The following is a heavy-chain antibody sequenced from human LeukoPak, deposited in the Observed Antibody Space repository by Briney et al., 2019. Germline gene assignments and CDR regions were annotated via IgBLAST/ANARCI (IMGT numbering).Heavy chain of an antibody. CDR2: INPNSIGT. CDR3: ARVRTMVRGVIEGFDY. D-gene: IGHD3-10*01. V-gene: IGHV1-2*02. J-gene: IGHJ4*02. Sequence: ASVKLSCKASGYTFTGYYMHWVRQAPGPGHGRMGWINPNSIGTNYAQRFQGRVTMTTDTSTSTAYMELRSLRSDDTAVYYCARVRTMVRGVIEGFDYWGQGTLVTVSS. CDR1: GYTFTGYY.